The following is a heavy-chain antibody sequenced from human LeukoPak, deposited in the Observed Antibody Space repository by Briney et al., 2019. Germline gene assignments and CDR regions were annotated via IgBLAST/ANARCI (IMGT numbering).Heavy chain of an antibody. D-gene: IGHD6-19*01. CDR3: ARSRDVAGTYRSFDY. V-gene: IGHV5-51*01. CDR2: IYPGDSDT. CDR1: GYSFFNYW. Sequence: GESLKISCVCSGYSFFNYWIGWVRQMPGKGLEWVGVIYPGDSDTRYSPSFQGQLTISVDESITTAFLQWGSLKASDTAIYYCARSRDVAGTYRSFDYWGQGTLVTVSP. J-gene: IGHJ4*02.